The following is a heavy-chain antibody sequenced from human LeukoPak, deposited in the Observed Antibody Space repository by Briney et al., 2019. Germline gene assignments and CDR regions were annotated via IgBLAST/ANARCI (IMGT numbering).Heavy chain of an antibody. D-gene: IGHD3-9*01. J-gene: IGHJ4*02. CDR1: GGSISSSSYY. Sequence: SETPSLTCTVSGGSISSSSYYWGWIRQPPGKGLEWIGSIYYSGSTYHNPSLTSRVTISADTSKNQFSLKLSSVPAADTAVYYCARMYYDILTGSKRFDYWGQGTLVTVSS. CDR2: IYYSGST. CDR3: ARMYYDILTGSKRFDY. V-gene: IGHV4-39*01.